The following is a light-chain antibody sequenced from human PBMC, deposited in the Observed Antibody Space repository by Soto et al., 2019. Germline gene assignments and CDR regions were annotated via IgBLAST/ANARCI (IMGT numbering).Light chain of an antibody. V-gene: IGKV3-11*01. J-gene: IGKJ5*01. Sequence: VLTQSPGTLSLSPVERPTIYCRASQSVTTQLAWYQQKPGQAPRLLIYDASNRATGFPARFSGSGSGTDFTLTISSLEPEDFAVYYCQQRSDWPITFGQGTRLEIK. CDR3: QQRSDWPIT. CDR2: DAS. CDR1: QSVTTQ.